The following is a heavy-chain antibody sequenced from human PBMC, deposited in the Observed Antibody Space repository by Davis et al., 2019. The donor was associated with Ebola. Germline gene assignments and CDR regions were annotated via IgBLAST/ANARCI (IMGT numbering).Heavy chain of an antibody. CDR1: GFRVSGPY. Sequence: GESLKISCAASGFRVSGPYMSWVRQAPGKGLEWVSVIYTGGRTYYTDSVKGRFTISRDNSKNTIYLQMNSLRAGDTAVYYCARGPVVVTADYFDYWGQGTLVTVSS. D-gene: IGHD2-21*02. CDR3: ARGPVVVTADYFDY. V-gene: IGHV3-66*01. CDR2: IYTGGRT. J-gene: IGHJ4*02.